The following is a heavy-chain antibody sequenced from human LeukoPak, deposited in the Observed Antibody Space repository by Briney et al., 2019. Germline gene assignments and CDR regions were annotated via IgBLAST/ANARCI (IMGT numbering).Heavy chain of an antibody. CDR1: GGSLSSTNW. V-gene: IGHV4-4*02. Sequence: SETLSLTCAVSGGSLSSTNWWTWVRQPPGKGLEWIGEIYHSGSTNYNPSLKSRVTISLDKSKNQFSLNLSSVTAADTAVYYCARAGYCSSTSCYGAFDIWGQGTMVTVSS. J-gene: IGHJ3*02. CDR2: IYHSGST. D-gene: IGHD2-2*01. CDR3: ARAGYCSSTSCYGAFDI.